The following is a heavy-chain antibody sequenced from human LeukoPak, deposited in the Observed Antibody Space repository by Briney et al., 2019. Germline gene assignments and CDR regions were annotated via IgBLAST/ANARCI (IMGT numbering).Heavy chain of an antibody. CDR3: ARELYDFWSGSPNDAFDI. CDR2: INHSGST. CDR1: GGSFSGYY. V-gene: IGHV4-34*01. J-gene: IGHJ3*02. D-gene: IGHD3-3*01. Sequence: SETLSLTCAVYGGSFSGYYWSWIRQPPGKGLEWIGEINHSGSTNYNPSLKSRVTISVDTSKNQFSLKLSSVTAADTAVYYCARELYDFWSGSPNDAFDIWGQGTMVTVSS.